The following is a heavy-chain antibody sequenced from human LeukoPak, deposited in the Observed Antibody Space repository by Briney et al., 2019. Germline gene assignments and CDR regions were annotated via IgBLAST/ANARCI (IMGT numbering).Heavy chain of an antibody. D-gene: IGHD3-22*01. J-gene: IGHJ4*02. CDR3: ARGRKGRYYDSSGFYFVY. CDR2: INHSGST. CDR1: GGSFSGYY. V-gene: IGHV4-34*01. Sequence: PSETLSLTCAVYGGSFSGYYWSWIRQPPGKGLEWIGEINHSGSTNYNPSLKSRVTISVDTSENQFSLKLSSVTAADTAVYYCARGRKGRYYDSSGFYFVYWGQGTLVTVSS.